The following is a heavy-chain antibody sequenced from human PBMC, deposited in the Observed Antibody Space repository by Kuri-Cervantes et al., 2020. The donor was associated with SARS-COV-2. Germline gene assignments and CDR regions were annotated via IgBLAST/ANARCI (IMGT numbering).Heavy chain of an antibody. D-gene: IGHD6-13*01. V-gene: IGHV4-39*02. Sequence: SETLSLTCTVSGGSISSSSYYWGWIRQPPGKGLEWIGSIYYSGSTYYNPSLKSRVTISVDTSKNQFSLKLSSVTAADTAVYYCARDSSSWDYYFDYWGQEPWSPSPQ. CDR2: IYYSGST. J-gene: IGHJ4*01. CDR3: ARDSSSWDYYFDY. CDR1: GGSISSSSYY.